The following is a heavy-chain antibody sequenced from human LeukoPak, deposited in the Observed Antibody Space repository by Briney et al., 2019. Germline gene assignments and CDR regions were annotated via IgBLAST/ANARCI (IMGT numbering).Heavy chain of an antibody. J-gene: IGHJ4*02. CDR2: INPNSGGT. Sequence: ASVKVSCKASGYTFTGYYMHWVRQAPGQGVEWMGWINPNSGGTNYAQKFQGRVTMTRDTSITTAYMELSRLRSDDTAVYYCARMQWLTTTYFDYWGQGTLVTVSA. CDR3: ARMQWLTTTYFDY. D-gene: IGHD6-19*01. V-gene: IGHV1-2*02. CDR1: GYTFTGYY.